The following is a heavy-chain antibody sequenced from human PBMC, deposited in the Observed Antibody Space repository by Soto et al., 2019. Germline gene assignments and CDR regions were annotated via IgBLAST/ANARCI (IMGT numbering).Heavy chain of an antibody. D-gene: IGHD3-10*01. Sequence: GGSLRLSCAASGFTFSRFELHWVRQAPGKGLEWISYISSSGSTAYYASSVEGRFTIPRDNANNSVYLQMDSLRAEDTALYYCTRAAWFPYLSFYWGQGALVTVSS. CDR2: ISSSGSTA. V-gene: IGHV3-48*03. J-gene: IGHJ4*02. CDR3: TRAAWFPYLSFY. CDR1: GFTFSRFE.